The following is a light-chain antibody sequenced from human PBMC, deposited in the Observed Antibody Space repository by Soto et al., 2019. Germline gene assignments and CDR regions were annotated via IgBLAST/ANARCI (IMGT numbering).Light chain of an antibody. V-gene: IGLV1-44*01. CDR1: SSNIGSNT. Sequence: QSVLTQPHSASGTPGQRFTISCSGSSSNIGSNTVNWYQHLPGTAPKLLIYSNNQRPSGVPDRFSGSKSGTSGSLAISGLQSEDEADYYCAAWDGSLNGPVFGGGTKLTVL. CDR2: SNN. CDR3: AAWDGSLNGPV. J-gene: IGLJ2*01.